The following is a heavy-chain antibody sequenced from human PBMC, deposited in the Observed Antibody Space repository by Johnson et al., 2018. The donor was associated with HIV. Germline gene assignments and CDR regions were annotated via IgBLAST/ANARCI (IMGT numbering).Heavy chain of an antibody. Sequence: VQLVESGGHLVQPGGSLRLSCAASGFTFRSYWMSWVRQAPAKGLEWVANIKEDGSEKYYVDSVKGRFTISRDNAKNSLYLQMNSLRAEDTAVYYCAKSSDEYSSSSDAFDIWGHGTMVIVSS. CDR1: GFTFRSYW. V-gene: IGHV3-7*05. CDR2: IKEDGSEK. D-gene: IGHD6-6*01. CDR3: AKSSDEYSSSSDAFDI. J-gene: IGHJ3*02.